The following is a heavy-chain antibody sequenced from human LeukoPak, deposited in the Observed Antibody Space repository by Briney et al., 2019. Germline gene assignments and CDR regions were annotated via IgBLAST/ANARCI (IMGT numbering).Heavy chain of an antibody. CDR1: GGSISSSSYY. CDR3: ARGGWFDP. V-gene: IGHV4-61*01. Sequence: PSETLSFTCTVSGGSISSSSYYWSWIRQPPGKGLEWIGYIYYSGSTNYNPSLKSRVTISVDTSKNQFSLKLSSVTAADTAVYYCARGGWFDPWGQGTLVTVSS. CDR2: IYYSGST. J-gene: IGHJ5*02.